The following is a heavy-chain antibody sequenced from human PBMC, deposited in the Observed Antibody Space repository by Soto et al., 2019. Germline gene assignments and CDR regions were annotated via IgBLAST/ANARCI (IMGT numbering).Heavy chain of an antibody. J-gene: IGHJ4*02. CDR1: GGSFSGYY. D-gene: IGHD5-18*01. CDR2: INHSGST. CDR3: ARLNPRIHGSYFDY. Sequence: SETLSLTCAVYGGSFSGYYWSWIRQPPGKGLEWIGEINHSGSTNYNPSLKSRVTISVDTSKNQFSLKLSSVTAADTAVYYCARLNPRIHGSYFDYWGQGTLVTVSS. V-gene: IGHV4-34*01.